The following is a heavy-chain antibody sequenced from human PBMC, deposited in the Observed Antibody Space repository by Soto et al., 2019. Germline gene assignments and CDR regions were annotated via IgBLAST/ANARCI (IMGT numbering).Heavy chain of an antibody. CDR3: ARVGYCSGGSYRNWFDP. V-gene: IGHV1-46*01. D-gene: IGHD2-15*01. CDR1: GYTFTSYY. CDR2: INPSGGST. Sequence: QVQLVQSGAEVKKPGASVKVSCKASGYTFTSYYMHWVRQAPGQGLEWMGIINPSGGSTSYAQKFQGRVTMTRDTSTSTVYMELSSLRSEDTAVYYCARVGYCSGGSYRNWFDPWGQGTLVTVSS. J-gene: IGHJ5*02.